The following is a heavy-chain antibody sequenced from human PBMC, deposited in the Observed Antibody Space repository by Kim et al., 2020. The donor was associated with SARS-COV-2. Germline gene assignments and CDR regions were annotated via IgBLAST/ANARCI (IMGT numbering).Heavy chain of an antibody. Sequence: YNTDARKRRFTICEDNSKNTLYLQMNSLRAEDTAVYYCAKDPTGTLKLDYWGQGTLVTVSS. J-gene: IGHJ4*02. V-gene: IGHV3-23*01. D-gene: IGHD1-7*01. CDR3: AKDPTGTLKLDY.